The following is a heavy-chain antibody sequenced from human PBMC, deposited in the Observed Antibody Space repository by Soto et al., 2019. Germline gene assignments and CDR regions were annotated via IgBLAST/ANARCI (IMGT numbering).Heavy chain of an antibody. J-gene: IGHJ4*02. D-gene: IGHD6-6*01. V-gene: IGHV3-23*01. Sequence: EVQLLESGGGLVQPGGSLRLSCAASGFTFSSYAMSWVRQAPGKGLEWVSAISGSGGSTYYADSVKGRFTISRDNSKNTLYLQMNSLRAEDTAVYYCANLRLRDSRSSGQLDYWGQGTLVTVSS. CDR1: GFTFSSYA. CDR3: ANLRLRDSRSSGQLDY. CDR2: ISGSGGST.